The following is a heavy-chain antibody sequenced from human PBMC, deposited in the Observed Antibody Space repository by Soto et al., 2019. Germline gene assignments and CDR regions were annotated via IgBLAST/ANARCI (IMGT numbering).Heavy chain of an antibody. J-gene: IGHJ6*02. D-gene: IGHD3-22*01. Sequence: ASVKVSCTASGYTFNSYGISWVRQAPGQGLEWLGWISPYNDDTKYAQRLQGRVTMSTDTSSRTAYMHLRSLRSDDTAVYFCARGGYYDSSGSRNYHYYGMDVWGQGTTVTVS. CDR2: ISPYNDDT. CDR1: GYTFNSYG. CDR3: ARGGYYDSSGSRNYHYYGMDV. V-gene: IGHV1-18*01.